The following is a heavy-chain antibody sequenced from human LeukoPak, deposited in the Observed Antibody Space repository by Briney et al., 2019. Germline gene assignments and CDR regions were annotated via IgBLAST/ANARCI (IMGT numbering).Heavy chain of an antibody. J-gene: IGHJ6*04. CDR1: GFTFSSYE. Sequence: GGSLRLSCAASGFTFSSYEMNWVRHAPGKGLEWVSYISSSGSTIYYADSVKGRFTISRDNAKNSLYLQMNSLRADDTAVYYCAELGITMIGGVWGKGTTVTISS. CDR2: ISSSGSTI. D-gene: IGHD3-10*02. CDR3: AELGITMIGGV. V-gene: IGHV3-48*03.